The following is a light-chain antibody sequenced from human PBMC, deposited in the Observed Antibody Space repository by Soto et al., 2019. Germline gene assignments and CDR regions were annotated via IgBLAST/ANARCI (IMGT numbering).Light chain of an antibody. V-gene: IGLV4-69*01. J-gene: IGLJ3*02. Sequence: QSVLTQSPSASASLGASVKLTCTLTTGHSSYVIAWHQQQPEKGPRYLMKVNSDGSHIKGDGIPDRFSGSSSGAERYLTISRLQSEDEADYYCQTWASGIRVFGGGTKVTVL. CDR2: VNSDGSH. CDR3: QTWASGIRV. CDR1: TGHSSYV.